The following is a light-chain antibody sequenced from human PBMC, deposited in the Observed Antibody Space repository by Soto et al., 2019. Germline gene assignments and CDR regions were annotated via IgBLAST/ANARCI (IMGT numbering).Light chain of an antibody. CDR1: SSDVGSYNS. V-gene: IGLV2-23*02. CDR3: FSYAGNSIWL. Sequence: QSALTQPASVSGSPGQSITIACTGTSSDVGSYNSIAWYQQHPGKAPRVVIFEVTQRPSGISDRFSGSKSGYTASLTISGLQAEDEADYFCFSYAGNSIWLFGGGTKLTVL. J-gene: IGLJ2*01. CDR2: EVT.